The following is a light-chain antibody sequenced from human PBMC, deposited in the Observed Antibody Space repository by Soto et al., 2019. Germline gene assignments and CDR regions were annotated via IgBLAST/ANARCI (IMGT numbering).Light chain of an antibody. V-gene: IGKV3-20*01. CDR2: GAS. CDR1: QSVSSSY. J-gene: IGKJ1*01. Sequence: PPGQRATLSGRASQSVSSSYLAWYQQKPGQAPRLLIYGASSRATGIPDRFSGSGSGTDFPLTISRLEPEDFAVYYCQQYGSSPLTFGPGTMADI. CDR3: QQYGSSPLT.